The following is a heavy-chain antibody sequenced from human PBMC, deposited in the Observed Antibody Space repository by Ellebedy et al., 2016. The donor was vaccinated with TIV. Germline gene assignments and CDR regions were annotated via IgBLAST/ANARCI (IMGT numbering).Heavy chain of an antibody. CDR2: LSNNGVRT. J-gene: IGHJ5*02. CDR3: TKGYSSGRYVGWFDP. CDR1: GFTFISHA. Sequence: GGSLRLXCAASGFTFISHAESWVRQAPGKGLEWVAGLSNNGVRTDYAESVKGRFTISTDNSKNTLYLQMHSLRAEDTAVYYCTKGYSSGRYVGWFDPWGQGTLVTVSS. D-gene: IGHD6-19*01. V-gene: IGHV3-23*01.